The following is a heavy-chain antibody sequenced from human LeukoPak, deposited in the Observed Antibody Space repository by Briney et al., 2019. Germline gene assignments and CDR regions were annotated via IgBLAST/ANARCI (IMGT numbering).Heavy chain of an antibody. CDR3: ARAMGSYGQGYFDL. V-gene: IGHV4-39*07. Sequence: SETLSLTCTVSGGSISSSSYYWGWIRQPPGKGLEWIGSIYYSGSTYYNPSLKSRVTISVDTSKNQFSLKLSFATAADTAVYYCARAMGSYGQGYFDLWGRGTLVTVSS. CDR2: IYYSGST. D-gene: IGHD5-18*01. CDR1: GGSISSSSYY. J-gene: IGHJ2*01.